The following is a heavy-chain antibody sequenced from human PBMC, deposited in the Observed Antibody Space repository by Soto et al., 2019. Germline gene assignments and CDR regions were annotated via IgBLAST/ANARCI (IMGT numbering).Heavy chain of an antibody. CDR3: ARSIDP. V-gene: IGHV4-59*12. CDR2: MYYSGTT. Sequence: SETLSLTCTVSGASIKSYYWNWMRQLPGMGLEWIGNMYYSGTTNYNPSLQSRVTLSVDTSKNQFSLKLSSVTAADTAVYYCARSIDPWGQGTLVTVSS. CDR1: GASIKSYY. J-gene: IGHJ5*02.